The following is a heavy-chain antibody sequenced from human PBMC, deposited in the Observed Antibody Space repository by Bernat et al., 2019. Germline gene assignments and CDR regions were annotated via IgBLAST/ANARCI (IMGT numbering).Heavy chain of an antibody. CDR2: ISYDGSNK. J-gene: IGHJ4*02. Sequence: QVQLVESGGGVVQPGRSLRLSCAASGFTFSSYGMHWVRQAPGKGLEWVAVISYDGSNKYYADSVKGRFTISRDNSKNTLYLQMNSLRAEDTAVYYCAMCPLAPGWLVWTDYFDYWGQGTLVTVSS. CDR1: GFTFSSYG. D-gene: IGHD6-19*01. V-gene: IGHV3-30*03. CDR3: AMCPLAPGWLVWTDYFDY.